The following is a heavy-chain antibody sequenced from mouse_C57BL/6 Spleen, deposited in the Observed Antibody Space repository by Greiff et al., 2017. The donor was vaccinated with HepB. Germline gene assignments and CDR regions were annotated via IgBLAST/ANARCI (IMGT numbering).Heavy chain of an antibody. CDR1: GYAFSSSW. J-gene: IGHJ4*01. V-gene: IGHV1-82*01. CDR3: ARKGMVRRAVDY. CDR2: IYPGDGDT. D-gene: IGHD2-2*01. Sequence: QVQLKESGPELVKPGASVKISCKASGYAFSSSWMNWVKQRPGKGLEWIGRIYPGDGDTNYNGKFKGKATLTADKSSNTAYMQLSSLTSEDSAVSCCARKGMVRRAVDYWGQGTTVTVSS.